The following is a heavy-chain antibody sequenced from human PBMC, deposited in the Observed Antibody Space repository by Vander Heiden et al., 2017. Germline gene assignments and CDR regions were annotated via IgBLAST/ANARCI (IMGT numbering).Heavy chain of an antibody. D-gene: IGHD6-13*01. CDR2: IYYSGST. V-gene: IGHV4-39*01. CDR1: GGSISSSSYY. CDR3: AMTAAAGRIYWYFDL. J-gene: IGHJ2*01. Sequence: QLQLQESGPGLVKPSETLSLPCTVSGGSISSSSYYWGWLRQPPGKGLEWIGSIYYSGSTYYNPSRKSRVTIAVDTSKNQFSLKLSSVTAADTAVYYCAMTAAAGRIYWYFDLWGRGTLVTVSS.